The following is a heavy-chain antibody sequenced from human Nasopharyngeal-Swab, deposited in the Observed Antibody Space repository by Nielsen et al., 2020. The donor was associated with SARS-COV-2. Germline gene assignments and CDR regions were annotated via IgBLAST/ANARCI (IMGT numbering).Heavy chain of an antibody. Sequence: GESLKISCAASGFTFSNSGMDWVRQAPGKGLEWVAVISYDGSNEYYGDSVKGRFTISRDNSKNTLYLQMNSLRVDDTAVYYCAKDVHADYGGIDCWGQGILVTVSS. CDR2: ISYDGSNE. CDR1: GFTFSNSG. CDR3: AKDVHADYGGIDC. V-gene: IGHV3-30*18. D-gene: IGHD4/OR15-4a*01. J-gene: IGHJ4*02.